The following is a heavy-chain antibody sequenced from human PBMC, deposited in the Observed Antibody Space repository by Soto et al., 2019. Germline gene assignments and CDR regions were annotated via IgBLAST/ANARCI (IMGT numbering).Heavy chain of an antibody. V-gene: IGHV3-23*01. Sequence: GGSLRLSCAASGFTFSSYAMSWVRQAPGKGLEWVSAISGSGGSTYYADSVKGRFTISRDNSKNTLYLQMNSLRAEDTAVYYCAKGRLPITIFGGGAFDIWGQGTMVTVSS. CDR2: ISGSGGST. CDR1: GFTFSSYA. D-gene: IGHD3-3*01. J-gene: IGHJ3*02. CDR3: AKGRLPITIFGGGAFDI.